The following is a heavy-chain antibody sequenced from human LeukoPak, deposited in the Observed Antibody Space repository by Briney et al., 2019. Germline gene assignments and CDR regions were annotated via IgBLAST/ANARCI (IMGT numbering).Heavy chain of an antibody. CDR2: IKQDGSEK. J-gene: IGHJ6*03. Sequence: GGSLRLSCAASGFTFSSFWMRWVRQAPGKGLELVANIKQDGSEKYYVDSVQGRFTISRDNAKNSLYLQMNSLRAEDTAVYYCARVQRKYQLPRLNDYDYMDVWGKGTTVTISS. CDR3: ARVQRKYQLPRLNDYDYMDV. D-gene: IGHD2-2*01. V-gene: IGHV3-7*01. CDR1: GFTFSSFW.